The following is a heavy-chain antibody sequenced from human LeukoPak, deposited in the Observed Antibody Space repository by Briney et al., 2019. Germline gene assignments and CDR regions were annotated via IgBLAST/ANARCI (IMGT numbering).Heavy chain of an antibody. Sequence: AGGSLRLSWAASGFPFRNYYMSWIRQPPGKGREGVSYISTSSTYTNYADSVKGRFTISRDNAKNSLYLQMNSLRAEDTAVYYCANTQGSGSYYENWGQGTLVTVSS. D-gene: IGHD3-10*01. CDR2: ISTSSTYT. CDR1: GFPFRNYY. V-gene: IGHV3-11*03. CDR3: ANTQGSGSYYEN. J-gene: IGHJ4*02.